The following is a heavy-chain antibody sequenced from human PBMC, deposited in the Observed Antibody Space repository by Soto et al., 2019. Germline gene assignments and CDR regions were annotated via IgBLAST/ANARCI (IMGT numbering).Heavy chain of an antibody. V-gene: IGHV4-39*01. CDR3: ATAHYYDLSGYYFDS. D-gene: IGHD1-26*01. CDR1: AGSISTSSNY. CDR2: IYYSGST. Sequence: SQALSLPCTASAGSISTSSNYWCRIRHPQGKGLEWIGNIYYSGSTYYNPSLKSRLTISVDTSKNQFFLKLSSVTAADSAVFYCATAHYYDLSGYYFDSWSLG. J-gene: IGHJ4*02.